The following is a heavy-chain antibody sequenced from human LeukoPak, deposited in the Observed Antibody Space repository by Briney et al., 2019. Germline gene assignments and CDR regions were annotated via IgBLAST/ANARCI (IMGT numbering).Heavy chain of an antibody. V-gene: IGHV4-34*01. CDR1: GGSFSGYY. CDR2: ISHSGSA. Sequence: SETLSLTCAVYGGSFSGYYWSWIRQPPGKGLEWIGEISHSGSANYNPSLKSRVTISVDTSKNQFSLKLSSVTAADTAVYSCARLDYYGSGSYGLSFDYWGQGILVTVSS. CDR3: ARLDYYGSGSYGLSFDY. D-gene: IGHD3-10*01. J-gene: IGHJ4*02.